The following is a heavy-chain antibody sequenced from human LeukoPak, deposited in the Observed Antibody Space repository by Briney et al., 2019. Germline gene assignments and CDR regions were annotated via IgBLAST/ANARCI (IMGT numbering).Heavy chain of an antibody. CDR1: GGSISSYY. J-gene: IGHJ6*02. V-gene: IGHV4-59*01. CDR2: IYYSGST. Sequence: ASETLSLTCTVSGGSISSYYWSWIRQPPGKGLEWIGYIYYSGSTNYNPSLKSRVTISVDTSKNQFSLKLSSVTAADTAVYYCAREGGGGWHLGLGMDVWGQGTTVTVSS. D-gene: IGHD6-19*01. CDR3: AREGGGGWHLGLGMDV.